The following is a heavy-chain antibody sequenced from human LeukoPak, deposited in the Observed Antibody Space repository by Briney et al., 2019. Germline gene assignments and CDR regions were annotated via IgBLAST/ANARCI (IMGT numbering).Heavy chain of an antibody. V-gene: IGHV3-33*01. CDR3: ASPEGAVAANSFDY. D-gene: IGHD6-19*01. J-gene: IGHJ4*02. CDR2: IWYDGSNK. CDR1: GFTFSSYG. Sequence: GGSLRLSCAASGFTFSSYGMHWVRQAPGKGLEWVAVIWYDGSNKYYADSVKGRFTISRDNSENTLYLQMNSLRAEDTAVYYCASPEGAVAANSFDYWGQGTLVTVSS.